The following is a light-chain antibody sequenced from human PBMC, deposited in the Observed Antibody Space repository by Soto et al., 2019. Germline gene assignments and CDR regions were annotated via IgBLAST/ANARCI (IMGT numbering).Light chain of an antibody. V-gene: IGKV3-20*01. Sequence: EIVLTQSPGFLSLSPGERATLSCRASQSVDSSFFAWYQQKPGQAPRLLIYGASKRATGIPDRFSGSGSGTDFTLTISRLEPEDFAVYYCQQYVSSVTFGQGTKVKIK. CDR2: GAS. CDR1: QSVDSSF. J-gene: IGKJ1*01. CDR3: QQYVSSVT.